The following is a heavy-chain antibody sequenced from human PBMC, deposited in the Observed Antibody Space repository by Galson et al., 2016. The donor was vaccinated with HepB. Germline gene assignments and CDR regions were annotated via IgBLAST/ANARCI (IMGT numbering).Heavy chain of an antibody. V-gene: IGHV3-30-3*01. CDR2: ISYDGTNK. CDR3: VRDWSGYNLIKVAGNRLDY. Sequence: SLRLSCAVSGFTFSNYAMHWVRQAPGKGLEWVASISYDGTNKYYAESVKGRLTISRDNSKNTLYLQMTSLRPEDTAVYYCVRDWSGYNLIKVAGNRLDYWGQGTLVTGSS. J-gene: IGHJ4*02. D-gene: IGHD6-19*01. CDR1: GFTFSNYA.